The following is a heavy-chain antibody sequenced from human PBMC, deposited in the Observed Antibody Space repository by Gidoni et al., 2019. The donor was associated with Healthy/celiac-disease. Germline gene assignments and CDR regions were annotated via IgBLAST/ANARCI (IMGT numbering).Heavy chain of an antibody. J-gene: IGHJ2*01. CDR1: GYSISIGYY. CDR3: ARGRRFLEWLLFSWYFDL. V-gene: IGHV4-38-2*02. D-gene: IGHD3-3*01. Sequence: QVQLQESGPGLVKPSETLSLTCTVSGYSISIGYYWGWIRQPPGKGLEWIGSIYHSGSTYFNPSLKSRVTRSVDTSKNQFSLKLSSVTAADTAVYYCARGRRFLEWLLFSWYFDLWGRGTLVTVSS. CDR2: IYHSGST.